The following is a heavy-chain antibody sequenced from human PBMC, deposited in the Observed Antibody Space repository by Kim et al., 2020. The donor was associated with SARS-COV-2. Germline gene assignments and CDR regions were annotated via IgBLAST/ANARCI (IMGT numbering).Heavy chain of an antibody. CDR3: ARPYDSGWSDAFDI. CDR2: IYPGDSDT. J-gene: IGHJ3*02. D-gene: IGHD6-19*01. Sequence: GESLKISCKGSGYRFSTYWIGWVRQMPGKGLEWMGIIYPGDSDTRYSPSFQGQVTISADKSINTAYLQWSGLKASDTAMYYCARPYDSGWSDAFDIWGQGTMVTVSS. CDR1: GYRFSTYW. V-gene: IGHV5-51*01.